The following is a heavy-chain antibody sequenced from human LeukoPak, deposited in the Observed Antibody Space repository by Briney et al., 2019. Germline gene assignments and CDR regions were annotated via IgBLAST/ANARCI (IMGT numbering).Heavy chain of an antibody. CDR2: IYTSGST. CDR3: AREVSWCGESYFDY. J-gene: IGHJ4*02. CDR1: GGSISSYY. V-gene: IGHV4-4*07. D-gene: IGHD3-10*01. Sequence: PSETLSLTCTVSGGSISSYYWSWIRQPAGKGLEWIGRIYTSGSTNYNPSLKSRVTMSVDTSKNQFSLKLSSVTAADTAVYYCAREVSWCGESYFDYWGQGTLVTVSS.